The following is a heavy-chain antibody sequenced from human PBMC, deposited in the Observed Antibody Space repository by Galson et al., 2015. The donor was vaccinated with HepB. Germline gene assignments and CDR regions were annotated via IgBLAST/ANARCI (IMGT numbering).Heavy chain of an antibody. CDR2: FDPEDGET. CDR3: ATVRIVAAGSPTPFDY. CDR1: GYTLTELS. D-gene: IGHD6-13*01. V-gene: IGHV1-24*01. Sequence: SVKVSCKVSGYTLTELSMHWVRQAPGKGLEWMGGFDPEDGETIYAQKFQGRVTMTEDTSTDTAYMELSSLRSEDTAVYYCATVRIVAAGSPTPFDYWGQGTLVTVSS. J-gene: IGHJ4*02.